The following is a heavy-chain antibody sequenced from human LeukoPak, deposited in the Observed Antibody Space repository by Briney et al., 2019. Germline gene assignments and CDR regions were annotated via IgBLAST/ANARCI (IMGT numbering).Heavy chain of an antibody. Sequence: GGSLRLSCAASGFTFDSYAMHWVRQAPGKELEWVAVISYDGSNKYYADSVKGRFTISRDTSKNTLYLQMNSLRVEDTAVYYCARDHHSSSSSIFDYWGQGNLVTVSS. CDR3: ARDHHSSSSSIFDY. CDR1: GFTFDSYA. J-gene: IGHJ4*02. D-gene: IGHD6-6*01. V-gene: IGHV3-30-3*01. CDR2: ISYDGSNK.